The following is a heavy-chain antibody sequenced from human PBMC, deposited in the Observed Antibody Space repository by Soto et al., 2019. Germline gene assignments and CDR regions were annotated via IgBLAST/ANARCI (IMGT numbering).Heavy chain of an antibody. J-gene: IGHJ4*02. V-gene: IGHV3-48*01. Sequence: GGSLRLSCAASGFTFSIYSMNWVRQAPGKGLEWVSYIMPGSSHIFYADSVKGRFTISRDNAKNSLYLQMNSLRAEDTAVYYCARGPYYYDSSGYGYWGQGTLVTVSS. CDR2: IMPGSSHI. CDR1: GFTFSIYS. D-gene: IGHD3-22*01. CDR3: ARGPYYYDSSGYGY.